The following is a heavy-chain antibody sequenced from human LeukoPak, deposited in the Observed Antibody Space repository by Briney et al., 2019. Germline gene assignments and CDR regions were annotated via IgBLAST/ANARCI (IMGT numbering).Heavy chain of an antibody. V-gene: IGHV4-59*01. D-gene: IGHD3-22*01. CDR2: IYYSGST. CDR1: GGSISSYY. CDR3: ARLSGYDSSGYYYLYYFDY. J-gene: IGHJ4*02. Sequence: SETLSLTCTVSGGSISSYYWSWIRQPPGKGLEWIGYIYYSGSTNYNPSLKSRVTISVDTSKNQFSLKLSSVTAADTAVYYCARLSGYDSSGYYYLYYFDYWGQGTLVTVSS.